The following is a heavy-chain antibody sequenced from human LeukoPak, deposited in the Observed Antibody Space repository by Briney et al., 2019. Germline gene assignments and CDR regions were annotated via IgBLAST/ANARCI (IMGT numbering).Heavy chain of an antibody. CDR1: GYSISSAYY. CDR2: MYHSGST. J-gene: IGHJ4*02. CDR3: ASIYYDSSGYYYVFDY. D-gene: IGHD3-22*01. Sequence: SETLSLTCSVSGYSISSAYYWGWIRQPPGKGLEWIGTMYHSGSTNYNPSLKSRVTISVDTSKSQFSLKLSSVTAADTAVYYCASIYYDSSGYYYVFDYWGQGTLVTVSS. V-gene: IGHV4-38-2*02.